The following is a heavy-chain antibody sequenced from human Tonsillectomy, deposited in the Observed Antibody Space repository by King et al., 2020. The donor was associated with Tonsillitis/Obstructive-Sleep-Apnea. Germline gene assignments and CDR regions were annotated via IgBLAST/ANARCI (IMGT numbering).Heavy chain of an antibody. Sequence: VQLVESGGGLVKPGGSLRLSCAASGFTFSDYYMSWIRQAPGKGLECVSYISSSRSYTKDADSVKGRFTISRDNAKNSLYLQMNSLRAEDTAVYYCARVDSISNYYYYYYMDVWGKGTTVTVSS. V-gene: IGHV3-11*05. J-gene: IGHJ6*03. CDR3: ARVDSISNYYYYYYMDV. D-gene: IGHD3-9*01. CDR1: GFTFSDYY. CDR2: ISSSRSYT.